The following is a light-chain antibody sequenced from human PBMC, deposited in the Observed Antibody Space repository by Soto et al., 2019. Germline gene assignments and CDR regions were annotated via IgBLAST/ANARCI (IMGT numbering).Light chain of an antibody. Sequence: ESVLTQSPGTLSLSPGERATLSCRASLSIASNYLAWYQQKPGQAPRLLFYDASTRATGIPDRLSASGSGTDFTLTISRLEPEDFAVYHCQQYGSSSITFGQGTRLENK. CDR2: DAS. CDR3: QQYGSSSIT. V-gene: IGKV3-20*01. J-gene: IGKJ5*01. CDR1: LSIASNY.